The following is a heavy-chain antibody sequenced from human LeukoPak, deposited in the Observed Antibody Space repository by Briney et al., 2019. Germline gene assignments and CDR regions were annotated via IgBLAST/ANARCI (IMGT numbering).Heavy chain of an antibody. V-gene: IGHV4-30-4*01. CDR2: IYYSGST. J-gene: IGHJ4*02. CDR1: GGSISSGDYY. Sequence: SETLSLACTVSGGSISSGDYYRSWIRQPPGKGLEWIGYIYYSGSTYYNPSLKSRVTISVDTSKNQFSLKLSSVTAADTAAYYCARDTYYYDSSGSDYWGQGTLVTVSS. D-gene: IGHD3-22*01. CDR3: ARDTYYYDSSGSDY.